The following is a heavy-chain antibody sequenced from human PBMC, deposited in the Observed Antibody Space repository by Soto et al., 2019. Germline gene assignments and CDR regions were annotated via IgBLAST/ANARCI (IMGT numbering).Heavy chain of an antibody. CDR1: GGTFSSYA. D-gene: IGHD6-13*01. V-gene: IGHV1-69*01. CDR2: MIPIFGTE. J-gene: IGHJ6*02. CDR3: ARDRIAGSKYYYGMDV. Sequence: QVQLVQSGAEVKKPGSSVRVSCKASGGTFSSYAISWVRQAPGQGLEWMGGMIPIFGTENYAQKFQGRVTITADESTSTAYMELSSLRSEDTAVYYCARDRIAGSKYYYGMDVWGQGTTVTVSS.